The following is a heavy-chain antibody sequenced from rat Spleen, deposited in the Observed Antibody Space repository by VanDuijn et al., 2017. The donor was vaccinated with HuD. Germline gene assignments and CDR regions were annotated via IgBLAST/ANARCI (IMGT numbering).Heavy chain of an antibody. CDR2: ITNTGGNL. CDR1: GFIFSNFD. J-gene: IGHJ2*01. V-gene: IGHV5-31*01. CDR3: TRENYYSGDY. D-gene: IGHD1-1*01. Sequence: EVQLVESGGDLVQPGRSLKLSCAASGFIFSNFDMAWVRQAPGKGLEWVASITNTGGNLYYPDSMKGRFTISRDNAQNTLYLQINSLRSEDTATYYCTRENYYSGDYWGLGVMVIVSS.